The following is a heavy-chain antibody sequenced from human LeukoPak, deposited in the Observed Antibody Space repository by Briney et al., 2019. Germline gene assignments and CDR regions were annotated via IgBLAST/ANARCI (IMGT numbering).Heavy chain of an antibody. CDR1: GYTFTGYY. J-gene: IGHJ3*02. V-gene: IGHV1-2*02. CDR3: ARDRSSGPYDAFDI. D-gene: IGHD6-19*01. CDR2: INPNSGGT. Sequence: ASVKVSCKASGYTFTGYYMHWVRQAPGQGLEGMGWINPNSGGTNYAQKFQGRVTMTRDTSISTAYMELSRLRSDDTAVYYCARDRSSGPYDAFDIWGQGTMVTVSS.